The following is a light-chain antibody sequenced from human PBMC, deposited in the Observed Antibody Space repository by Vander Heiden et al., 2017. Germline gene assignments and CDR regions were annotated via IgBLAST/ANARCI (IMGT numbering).Light chain of an antibody. CDR2: KAS. J-gene: IGKJ1*01. Sequence: DIQMTQSPSTLSASIGDRVIITCRASQSVSTWLAWYQQKPGTAPKLLIYKASSLESGVPSRCSGRGSGTEFTLTISSLQPDDFATYYCQQYDTYGTFGQGTKVDIK. V-gene: IGKV1-5*03. CDR1: QSVSTW. CDR3: QQYDTYGT.